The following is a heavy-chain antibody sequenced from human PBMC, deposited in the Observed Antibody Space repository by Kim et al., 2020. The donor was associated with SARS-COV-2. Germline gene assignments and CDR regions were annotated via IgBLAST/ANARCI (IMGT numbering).Heavy chain of an antibody. D-gene: IGHD6-13*01. V-gene: IGHV4-59*01. CDR2: T. CDR3: ARANIAAPDY. Sequence: TTHNPALMRRATVSVDTSNNPFSLKLSSVTAADTAVYYCARANIAAPDYWGQGTLVTVSS. J-gene: IGHJ4*02.